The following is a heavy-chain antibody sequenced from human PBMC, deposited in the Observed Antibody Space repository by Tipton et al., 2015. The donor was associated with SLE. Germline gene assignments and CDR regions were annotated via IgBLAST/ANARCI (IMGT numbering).Heavy chain of an antibody. Sequence: TLSLTCAVSGGSISSSNWWSWVRQPPGKGLEWIGEIYHSGSTSYNPSLKSRVTISVDKSKNQFSLKLSSVTAADTAVYYCARVWRQLANYFDYWGQGTLVTVSS. V-gene: IGHV4-4*02. CDR1: GGSISSSNW. J-gene: IGHJ4*02. CDR2: IYHSGST. CDR3: ARVWRQLANYFDY. D-gene: IGHD6-6*01.